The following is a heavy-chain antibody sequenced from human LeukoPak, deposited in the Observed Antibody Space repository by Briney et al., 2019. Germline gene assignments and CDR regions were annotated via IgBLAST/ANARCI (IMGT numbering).Heavy chain of an antibody. CDR2: INPNSGGT. Sequence: GASVKVSCKASGYTFTSYYMHWVRQAPGQGLEWMGWINPNSGGTNYAQKFQGRVTMTRDTSISTAYMELSRLRSDDTAVYYCARVDRVVTATTFDYWGQGTLVTVSS. V-gene: IGHV1-2*02. CDR1: GYTFTSYY. CDR3: ARVDRVVTATTFDY. J-gene: IGHJ4*02. D-gene: IGHD2-21*02.